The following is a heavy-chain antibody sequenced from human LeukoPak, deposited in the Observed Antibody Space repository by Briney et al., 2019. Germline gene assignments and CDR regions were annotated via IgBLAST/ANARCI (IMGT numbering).Heavy chain of an antibody. CDR1: GGSISSSNW. CDR3: GRELDGSVDY. V-gene: IGHV3-7*01. J-gene: IGHJ4*02. Sequence: GTLSLTCAVSGGSISSSNWMSWVRQAPGKGLEWVANIQQDGIKKYYVDSVEGRFTISRENAKNSLFLQMSSLRADDTAVYYCGRELDGSVDYWGQGTLVTVSS. D-gene: IGHD3-10*01. CDR2: IQQDGIKK.